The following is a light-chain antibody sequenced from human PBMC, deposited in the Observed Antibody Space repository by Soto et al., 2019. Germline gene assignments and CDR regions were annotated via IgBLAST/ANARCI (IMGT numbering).Light chain of an antibody. J-gene: IGKJ1*01. CDR2: DAS. V-gene: IGKV1-5*01. Sequence: DLQMTQSPSTLSASVGDRVTITCRASQSISSSLAWYQQKPGEAPKLLIYDASRLESGVPSRFSGSGSGTEFTLTISSLQPDDFASYYCQQYNTYSETFGQGTKVEIK. CDR1: QSISSS. CDR3: QQYNTYSET.